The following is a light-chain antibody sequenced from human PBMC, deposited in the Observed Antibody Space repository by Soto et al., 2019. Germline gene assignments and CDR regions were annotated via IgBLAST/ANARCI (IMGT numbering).Light chain of an antibody. CDR1: QSVSVN. J-gene: IGKJ1*01. V-gene: IGKV3-15*01. CDR3: HQYNHWLTWT. CDR2: AAS. Sequence: EIVLTQSPGTLSLSPGERATLSCRASQSVSVNSLAWYQQKGGQAPRLLIYAASTRATGVPDRFSGTGSGTEFTLTISSLQSEDFAVYYCHQYNHWLTWTFGQGTKVEIK.